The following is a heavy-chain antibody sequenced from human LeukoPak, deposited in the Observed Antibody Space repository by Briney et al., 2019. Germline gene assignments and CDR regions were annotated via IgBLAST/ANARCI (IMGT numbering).Heavy chain of an antibody. D-gene: IGHD6-19*01. CDR2: ISGSGSTI. CDR3: AGLVLDY. CDR1: GFTFRSYE. V-gene: IGHV3-48*03. Sequence: GGSLRLSCAASGFTFRSYEMTWVRQAPGKGLEWVSYISGSGSTIYYTYSVKGRFTISRDNAKNSLYLQMNSLRAEDTAVYYCAGLVLDYWGQGTLVTVSS. J-gene: IGHJ4*02.